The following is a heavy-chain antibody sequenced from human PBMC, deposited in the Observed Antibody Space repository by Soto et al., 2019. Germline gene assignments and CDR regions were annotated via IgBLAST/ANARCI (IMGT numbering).Heavy chain of an antibody. CDR3: VRAYYYVSGSYYNNWFAP. V-gene: IGHV1-46*03. CDR1: GDTFSSYN. Sequence: ASVKVSCKASGDTFSSYNMHWVRQAPGQGLEWMGIINPSDGTTRYAQKFRGRVTMTRDTSTSTVYMELSSLRSEDTAVYYCVRAYYYVSGSYYNNWFAPWGQGTLVTVSS. CDR2: INPSDGTT. D-gene: IGHD3-10*01. J-gene: IGHJ5*02.